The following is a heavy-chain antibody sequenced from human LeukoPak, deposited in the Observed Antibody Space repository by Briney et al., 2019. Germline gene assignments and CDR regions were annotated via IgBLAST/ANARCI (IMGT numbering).Heavy chain of an antibody. CDR3: ARAPYYYYMDV. CDR1: GGSISSGY. Sequence: SETLSLTCSVSGGSISSGYWSWIRQPPGKGLEWIAYIYNSGRSNYNPSLKSRVTISVDTSKNQFSLKVSSGTAADTAVYYCARAPYYYYMDVWGKGTTVTVSS. J-gene: IGHJ6*03. CDR2: IYNSGRS. V-gene: IGHV4-59*01.